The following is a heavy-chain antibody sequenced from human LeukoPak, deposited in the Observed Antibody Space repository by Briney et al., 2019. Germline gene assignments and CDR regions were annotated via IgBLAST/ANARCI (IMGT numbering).Heavy chain of an antibody. V-gene: IGHV4-31*03. J-gene: IGHJ6*02. CDR2: IYDSGST. CDR1: GGSISSGDYY. D-gene: IGHD4-17*01. CDR3: ARDTNGDHGGSYYYGMDV. Sequence: PSQTLSLTCTVSGGSISSGDYYWNWVRQYPGKGLQWIGYIYDSGSTYYNPSLESRVTISVDTSKNQFSLKLSSVTAADTAVYYCARDTNGDHGGSYYYGMDVWGQGTTVTVSS.